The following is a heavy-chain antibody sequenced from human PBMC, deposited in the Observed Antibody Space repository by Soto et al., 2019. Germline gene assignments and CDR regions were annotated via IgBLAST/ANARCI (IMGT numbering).Heavy chain of an antibody. J-gene: IGHJ4*02. CDR2: IYYSGST. Sequence: SETLSLTCTVSGGSISSYYRSWIRQPPGKGLEWIGYIYYSGSTNYNPSLKSRVTISVDTSKNQFSLKLSSVTAADTAVYYCARVHSSGWYEGGEFDYWGQGTLVTVSS. D-gene: IGHD6-19*01. V-gene: IGHV4-59*01. CDR3: ARVHSSGWYEGGEFDY. CDR1: GGSISSYY.